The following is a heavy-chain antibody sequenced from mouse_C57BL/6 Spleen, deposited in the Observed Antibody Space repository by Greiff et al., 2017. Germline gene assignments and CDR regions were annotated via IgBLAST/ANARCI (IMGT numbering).Heavy chain of an antibody. Sequence: VHVKQPGAELVRPGASVQLSCTASGFNIKDDYMHWVKQRTEQGLEWIGWIDPENGDTEYASKFQGKATITAYTSSNTAYLQLISLTSEDTAVYYCTPTTGWFAYWGQGTLVTVSA. V-gene: IGHV14-4*01. CDR1: GFNIKDDY. J-gene: IGHJ3*01. CDR2: IDPENGDT. CDR3: TPTTGWFAY. D-gene: IGHD2-10*01.